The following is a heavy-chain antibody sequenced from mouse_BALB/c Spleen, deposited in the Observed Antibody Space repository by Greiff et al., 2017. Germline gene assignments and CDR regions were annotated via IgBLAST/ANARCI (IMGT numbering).Heavy chain of an antibody. J-gene: IGHJ4*01. CDR2: IYPSDSYT. Sequence: QVQLQQPGAELVRPGASVKLSCKASGYTFTSYWINWVKQRPGQGLEWIGNIYPSDSYTNYNQKFKDKATLTVDKSSNTAYMQLSRPTSEDAAVYYYTRDYAMDYWGQGTSVTVSA. CDR3: TRDYAMDY. V-gene: IGHV1-69*02. CDR1: GYTFTSYW.